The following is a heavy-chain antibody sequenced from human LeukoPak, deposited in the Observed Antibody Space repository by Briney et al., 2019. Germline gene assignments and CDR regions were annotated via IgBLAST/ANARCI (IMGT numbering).Heavy chain of an antibody. CDR1: GFTFRTYD. J-gene: IGHJ1*01. D-gene: IGHD1-1*01. CDR3: SKKGQADNDGKPD. CDR2: ISRGGAYA. V-gene: IGHV3-23*01. Sequence: GGSLRLSCAASGFTFRTYDMYWIRQAPGKGLECVSSISRGGAYAYYADSVKGRFTISRDDSRNTLCLQMNSLRAEDTAVYYCSKKGQADNDGKPDWGQGTLVTVSS.